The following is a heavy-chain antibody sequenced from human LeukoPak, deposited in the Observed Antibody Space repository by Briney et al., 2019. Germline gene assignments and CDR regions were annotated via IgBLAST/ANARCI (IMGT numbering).Heavy chain of an antibody. Sequence: PGGSLRLSCAASGFTFSSYWMHWVRQAPGKGLVWVSRTNSDGSSTSYADSVRGRFTISRDNAKNTLYLQMNSLRAEDTAVYYCARVFSSSWYGSIGYWGQGTLVTVSS. J-gene: IGHJ4*02. CDR3: ARVFSSSWYGSIGY. D-gene: IGHD6-13*01. V-gene: IGHV3-74*01. CDR1: GFTFSSYW. CDR2: TNSDGSST.